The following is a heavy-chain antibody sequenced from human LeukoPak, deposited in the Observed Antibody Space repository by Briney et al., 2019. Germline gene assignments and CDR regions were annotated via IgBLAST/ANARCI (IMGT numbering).Heavy chain of an antibody. Sequence: ASVEVSCKASGYTFTSYGISWVRQAPGQGLEWMGWISAYNGNTNYAQKLQGRVTMTTDTSTSTAYMELRSLRSDDTAVYYCARAGGGMGLNTYRYWGQGTLVTVSS. CDR3: ARAGGGMGLNTYRY. J-gene: IGHJ4*02. CDR2: ISAYNGNT. V-gene: IGHV1-18*01. D-gene: IGHD3-16*01. CDR1: GYTFTSYG.